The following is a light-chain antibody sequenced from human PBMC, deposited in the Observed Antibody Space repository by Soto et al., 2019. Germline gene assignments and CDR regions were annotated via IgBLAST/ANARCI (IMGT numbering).Light chain of an antibody. CDR2: GAS. V-gene: IGKV3-20*01. J-gene: IGKJ1*01. CDR1: QSVSSSF. CDR3: QQYGSSPT. Sequence: EIVLTQSPGSLSLSPGERATRSCWASQSVSSSFVAWYQQKRGQAPRLLIYGASSRAAGIPDKFSGSGSGTDFTLTISRLEAEDFAVYYCQQYGSSPTFGQGTKVDIK.